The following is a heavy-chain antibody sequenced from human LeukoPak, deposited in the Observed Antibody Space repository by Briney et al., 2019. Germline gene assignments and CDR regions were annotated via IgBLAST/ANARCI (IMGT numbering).Heavy chain of an antibody. CDR2: INYNGGSA. D-gene: IGHD3-22*01. CDR1: GFTFDDYG. Sequence: GGSLRLSCAASGFTFDDYGMAWVRQAPGRGLEWISAINYNGGSAAYADSVKGRFTISRDNAKNSLYLQMNSLRAEDTAVYYCARDSSGYYSFDYWGQGTLVTVSS. J-gene: IGHJ4*02. V-gene: IGHV3-20*04. CDR3: ARDSSGYYSFDY.